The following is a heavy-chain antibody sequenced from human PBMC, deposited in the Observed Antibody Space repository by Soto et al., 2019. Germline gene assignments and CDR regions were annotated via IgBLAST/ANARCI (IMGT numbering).Heavy chain of an antibody. D-gene: IGHD6-13*01. CDR3: AKYIGGAGLYDD. Sequence: HPGGSLRLSCAASGFDFRAYAMGWVRQTPGKGLEWVSGLSGRGDTTDYAESVKGRFTISRDNSKNMFYLQMNGLRVDDTAIYYCAKYIGGAGLYDDGGQGTLVTVPS. CDR1: GFDFRAYA. J-gene: IGHJ4*02. CDR2: LSGRGDTT. V-gene: IGHV3-23*01.